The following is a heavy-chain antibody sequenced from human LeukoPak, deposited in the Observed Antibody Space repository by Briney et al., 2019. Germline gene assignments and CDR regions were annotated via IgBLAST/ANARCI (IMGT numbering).Heavy chain of an antibody. Sequence: SETLSLTCGVYGVSLTGHYWSWIRQPPGKGLEWIGEGGDRGGTKFNPSLKGRATISADTSKNQFSLKLFSVTAADTAVYYCAKNGQSGFSFDPWGQGTLVTVSS. CDR1: GVSLTGHY. CDR3: AKNGQSGFSFDP. J-gene: IGHJ5*02. D-gene: IGHD2-8*01. V-gene: IGHV4-34*01. CDR2: GGDRGGT.